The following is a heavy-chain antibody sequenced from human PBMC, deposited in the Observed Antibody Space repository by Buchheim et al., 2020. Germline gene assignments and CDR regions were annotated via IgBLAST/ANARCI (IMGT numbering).Heavy chain of an antibody. CDR3: AKDLTGSNGAYYYDRGSYYGMDV. CDR1: GFTFSSYG. V-gene: IGHV3-30*18. D-gene: IGHD3-22*01. J-gene: IGHJ6*02. Sequence: QVQLVESGGGVVQPGRSLRLSCAASGFTFSSYGMHWVRQAPGKGLEWVAVISYDGSNKYYADSVKGRFTISRDNSKNTLYLQMNSLRAEDTAVYYCAKDLTGSNGAYYYDRGSYYGMDVWGQGTT. CDR2: ISYDGSNK.